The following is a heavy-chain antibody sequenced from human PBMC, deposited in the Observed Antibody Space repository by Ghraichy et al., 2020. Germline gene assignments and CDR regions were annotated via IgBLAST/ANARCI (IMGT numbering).Heavy chain of an antibody. CDR1: GFSFSSYA. V-gene: IGHV3-23*01. CDR3: AKSTIAAPSYYYYMDV. J-gene: IGHJ6*03. CDR2: LSGGGAST. Sequence: GSLRLSCAASGFSFSSYAMSWVRQAPGKGLEWVSSLSGGGASTYYADSLRGRFTISRDNYKNTLYLQMHSLRAEDTAVFYCAKSTIAAPSYYYYMDVWGKGTTVTVSS. D-gene: IGHD6-6*01.